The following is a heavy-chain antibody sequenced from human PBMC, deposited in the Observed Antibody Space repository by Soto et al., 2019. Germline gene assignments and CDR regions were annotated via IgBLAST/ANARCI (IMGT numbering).Heavy chain of an antibody. Sequence: VVSLRLSSDTSGFTFGNAWLNWLRQAPGKGMVWVVRVKSKNDGGTTDFAAPVKGRFAISRDDSKNMVYLEMNSLQTEDTSIYYCTTDTYITSIIVRFDYWGHGTLVSVSS. J-gene: IGHJ4*01. CDR1: GFTFGNAW. CDR2: VKSKNDGGTT. D-gene: IGHD3-22*01. V-gene: IGHV3-15*07. CDR3: TTDTYITSIIVRFDY.